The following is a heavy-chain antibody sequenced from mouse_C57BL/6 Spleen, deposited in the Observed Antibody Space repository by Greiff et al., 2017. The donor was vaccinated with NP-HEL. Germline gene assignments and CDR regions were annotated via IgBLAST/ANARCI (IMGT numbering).Heavy chain of an antibody. CDR3: ARERIFNYYGSSGGVDY. CDR1: GYTFTSYW. CDR2: IDPSDSYT. J-gene: IGHJ4*01. Sequence: VQLQQPGAELVRPGTSVKLSCKASGYTFTSYWMHWVNQRPGQGLEWIGVIDPSDSYTNYNQKFKGKATFTVATSSRSAYMHLSSLTSGNSTVYYCARERIFNYYGSSGGVDYWGQGTSVTVSS. V-gene: IGHV1-59*01. D-gene: IGHD1-1*01.